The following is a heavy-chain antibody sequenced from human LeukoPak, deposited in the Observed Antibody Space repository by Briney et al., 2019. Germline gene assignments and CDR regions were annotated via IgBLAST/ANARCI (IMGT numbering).Heavy chain of an antibody. Sequence: SETLSLTCTVSGGSINSYYWSWIRQPPGKGLEWIAYIYYSGSTNYNPSLKSRVTISVDTSKNQFSLKLSSVTAADTAVYYCAREERWLQYNWFDPWGQGTLVTVSS. CDR2: IYYSGST. CDR1: GGSINSYY. D-gene: IGHD5-24*01. V-gene: IGHV4-59*01. CDR3: AREERWLQYNWFDP. J-gene: IGHJ5*02.